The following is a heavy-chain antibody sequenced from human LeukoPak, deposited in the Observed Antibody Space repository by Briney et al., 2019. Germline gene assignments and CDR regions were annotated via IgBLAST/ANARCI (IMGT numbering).Heavy chain of an antibody. D-gene: IGHD3-10*01. CDR2: INHSGST. Sequence: PSETLSLTCAVYGGSSSGYYWSWIRQPPGKGLEWIGEINHSGSTNYNPSLKSRVTISVDTSKNQFSLKLSSVTAADTAVYYCARDANYYGSGSFWFDPLGPGNPGHRLL. CDR3: ARDANYYGSGSFWFDP. J-gene: IGHJ5*02. CDR1: GGSSSGYY. V-gene: IGHV4-34*01.